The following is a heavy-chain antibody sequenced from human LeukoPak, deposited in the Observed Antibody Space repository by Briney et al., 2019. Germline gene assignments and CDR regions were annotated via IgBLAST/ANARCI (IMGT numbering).Heavy chain of an antibody. CDR1: GFTFSSYA. J-gene: IGHJ4*02. Sequence: GGSLRLSCVASGFTFSSYAMSWVRQAPGKGLEWVSAISGSGGSTYYADSVKGRFTISRDNSKNTLYLQMNSLRAEDTAVYYCAKGSFQQQLVSDYWGQGTLVTVSS. D-gene: IGHD6-13*01. V-gene: IGHV3-23*01. CDR2: ISGSGGST. CDR3: AKGSFQQQLVSDY.